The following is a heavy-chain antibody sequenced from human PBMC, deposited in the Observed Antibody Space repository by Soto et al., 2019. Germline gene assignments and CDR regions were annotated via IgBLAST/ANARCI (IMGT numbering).Heavy chain of an antibody. J-gene: IGHJ3*02. CDR1: GFTFSRYG. D-gene: IGHD5-12*01. V-gene: IGHV3-33*01. CDR3: ARDSVSYSGYGDAFDM. CDR2: IGFDGNSK. Sequence: QVQLVESGGGVVQPGRSLRLSCAASGFTFSRYGMNWVRQAPGKGLEWVAGIGFDGNSKYYADSVKGRLTISRDNSKSTLYVQMNSLRVEDTAVYYWARDSVSYSGYGDAFDMWGQGTRVSVSS.